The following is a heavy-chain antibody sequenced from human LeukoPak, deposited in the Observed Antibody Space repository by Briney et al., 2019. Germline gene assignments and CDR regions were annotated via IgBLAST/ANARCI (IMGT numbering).Heavy chain of an antibody. D-gene: IGHD3-16*02. V-gene: IGHV1-24*01. J-gene: IGHJ4*02. CDR2: FDPEDGET. CDR1: GYTLTELS. Sequence: ASVKVSCKVSGYTLTELSMHWVRQAPGKGLEWMGGFDPEDGETIYAQKFQGRVNMTEDTSTDTAYMELSSLRSEDTAVYYCATDRSSYDYVWGSYRPYYFDYWGQGTLVTVSS. CDR3: ATDRSSYDYVWGSYRPYYFDY.